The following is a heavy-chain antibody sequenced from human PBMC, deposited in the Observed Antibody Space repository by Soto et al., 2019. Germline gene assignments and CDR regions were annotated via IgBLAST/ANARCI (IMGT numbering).Heavy chain of an antibody. Sequence: QVQLVESGGGVVQPGRSLRLSCVASEFTFNVFVMQWVRQAPGKGLEWVAVVWNDGSNKYYADSVKGRFTISRDNSKNTLYLQMNSLRAEDTAVYYCAKDPDYWGQGTLVTVSS. V-gene: IGHV3-33*06. CDR3: AKDPDY. J-gene: IGHJ4*02. CDR1: EFTFNVFV. CDR2: VWNDGSNK.